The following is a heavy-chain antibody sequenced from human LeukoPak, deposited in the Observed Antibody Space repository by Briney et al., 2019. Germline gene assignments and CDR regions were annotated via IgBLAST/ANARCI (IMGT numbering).Heavy chain of an antibody. Sequence: GGSLRLSCTASGFTFGDYALTWVRQAPGKGLEWLGFIRSKTYGCTTELAASVEGRFTISRDDSKSIAYQQMNSLKTEDTAVYYCTSSLAASRSTPYWGQGTLVTVSS. CDR3: TSSLAASRSTPY. V-gene: IGHV3-49*04. D-gene: IGHD6-6*01. J-gene: IGHJ4*02. CDR1: GFTFGDYA. CDR2: IRSKTYGCTT.